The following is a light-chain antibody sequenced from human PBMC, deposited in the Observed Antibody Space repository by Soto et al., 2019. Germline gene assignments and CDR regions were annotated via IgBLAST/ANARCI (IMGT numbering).Light chain of an antibody. Sequence: EIVLTQSPGTLSLSPGERATLSCRASQTITPTFLAWYQQKPGQAPRLLIYGASSRATDIPDRFSGSGSGTDVTFTISKLEPEDFAVYYCQQFGVSPTFGGGTKVEIK. CDR2: GAS. J-gene: IGKJ4*01. V-gene: IGKV3-20*01. CDR1: QTITPTF. CDR3: QQFGVSPT.